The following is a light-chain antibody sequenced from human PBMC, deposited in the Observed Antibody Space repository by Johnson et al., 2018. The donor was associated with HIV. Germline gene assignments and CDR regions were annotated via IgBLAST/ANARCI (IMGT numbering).Light chain of an antibody. J-gene: IGLJ1*01. CDR3: GTWGTSLSVYV. CDR1: SSNIGNNY. Sequence: QSVLTQPPSVSAAPGQKVSISCSGSSSNIGNNYVSWYQQLPGTAPKLLIYENNKRPSGIPDRFSGSKSDTSATLGITGLQTGAKAEYYCGTWGTSLSVYVFGTGTKVTVL. V-gene: IGLV1-51*02. CDR2: ENN.